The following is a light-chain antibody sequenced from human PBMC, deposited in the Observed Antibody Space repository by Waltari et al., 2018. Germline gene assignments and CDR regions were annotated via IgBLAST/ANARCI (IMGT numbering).Light chain of an antibody. Sequence: IQMTQSPSSLSASIGDTVTITCRASRDIANNLNWYQQQSGTAPKLLIYRASSLQSGVPSRFSGSGSGTDVSLTISSLQPEDFATYYCQQVYDFPCTFGRGTKVEIK. CDR2: RAS. J-gene: IGKJ4*01. CDR1: RDIANN. V-gene: IGKV1-6*02. CDR3: QQVYDFPCT.